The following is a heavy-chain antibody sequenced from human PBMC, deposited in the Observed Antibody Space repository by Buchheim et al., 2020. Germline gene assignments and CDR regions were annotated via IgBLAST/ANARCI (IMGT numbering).Heavy chain of an antibody. CDR2: TDSGSTR. J-gene: IGHJ4*02. Sequence: EVQLVESGGGLVQSGGSLRLSCVASGFTFSRYEMNWVRQAPGKGLQWVSYTDSGSTRYYSVSVKGRFTSSRDDVKNSLYLQMNSLRAEDTAVYYCARKTPYTAYFDYWGQETL. D-gene: IGHD2-2*02. V-gene: IGHV3-48*03. CDR1: GFTFSRYE. CDR3: ARKTPYTAYFDY.